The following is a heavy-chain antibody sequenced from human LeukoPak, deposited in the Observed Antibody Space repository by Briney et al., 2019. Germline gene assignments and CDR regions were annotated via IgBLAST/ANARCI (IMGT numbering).Heavy chain of an antibody. CDR2: INSNTGAT. V-gene: IGHV1-2*02. Sequence: ASVTVSCKASRYTFTGYYIHWVRQAPGQGLEWMGWINSNTGATHYAQKFQGRVTMTRDTSISTAYMELSRLRSDDTAVYYGARGRSTENFDYWGQGTLVTVSS. CDR3: ARGRSTENFDY. J-gene: IGHJ4*02. D-gene: IGHD4-17*01. CDR1: RYTFTGYY.